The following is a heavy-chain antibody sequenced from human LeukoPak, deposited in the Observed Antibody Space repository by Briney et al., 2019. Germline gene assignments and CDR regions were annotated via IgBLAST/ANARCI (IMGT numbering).Heavy chain of an antibody. D-gene: IGHD3-22*01. CDR2: ISSSSTI. Sequence: PGGSLRLSCAASGFTFSSYSMNWVRQAPGKGLEWISYISSSSTIYYADSVKGRFTISRDNAKNSLYLQLNSLRAEDTAVYYCARVLHKRNYDSSDYYGSWGQGTLVTVSS. CDR1: GFTFSSYS. CDR3: ARVLHKRNYDSSDYYGS. V-gene: IGHV3-48*01. J-gene: IGHJ5*02.